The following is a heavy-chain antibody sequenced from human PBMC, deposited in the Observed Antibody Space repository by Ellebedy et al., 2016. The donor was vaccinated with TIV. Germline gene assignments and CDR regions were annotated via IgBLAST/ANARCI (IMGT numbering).Heavy chain of an antibody. D-gene: IGHD6-19*01. CDR3: AFPRAGYNSGWTY. V-gene: IGHV3-7*03. CDR2: INQDGTVP. J-gene: IGHJ4*02. Sequence: PGGSLRLFCAASGITFSQYWMNWVRQAPGKGLEWLANINQDGTVPDYLDSLKGRFSISRDNAKNSLYLQMNSLRPEDTAVYYCAFPRAGYNSGWTYWGQGTRVTVST. CDR1: GITFSQYW.